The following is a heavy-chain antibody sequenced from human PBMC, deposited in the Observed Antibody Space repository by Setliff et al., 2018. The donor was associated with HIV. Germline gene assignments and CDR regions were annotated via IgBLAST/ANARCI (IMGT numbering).Heavy chain of an antibody. Sequence: AGGSLRLSCAASGFTFSYYAMHWLRQAPGKGLEWVAVISYDGSNKFYADSVKGRFTISRDNAKNTLYLQMNSLRADDTGVYYCVRDTTSGWMLTEWGQGTLVTVSS. J-gene: IGHJ4*02. CDR3: VRDTTSGWMLTE. CDR1: GFTFSYYA. V-gene: IGHV3-30*04. CDR2: ISYDGSNK. D-gene: IGHD2-2*01.